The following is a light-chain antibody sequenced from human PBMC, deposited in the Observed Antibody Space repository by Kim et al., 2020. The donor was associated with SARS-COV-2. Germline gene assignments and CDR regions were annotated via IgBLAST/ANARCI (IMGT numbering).Light chain of an antibody. J-gene: IGLJ2*01. CDR3: QAWHSSAVI. V-gene: IGLV3-1*01. CDR1: KLEEKY. CDR2: QDT. Sequence: SYELTQPPSVSVSPGQTASITCSGEKLEEKYACWYQQKPGQSPVMVIYQDTKRPSGIPERFSGSNSGNTATLTISGTQAMDEADYYCQAWHSSAVIFGGGTKLTVL.